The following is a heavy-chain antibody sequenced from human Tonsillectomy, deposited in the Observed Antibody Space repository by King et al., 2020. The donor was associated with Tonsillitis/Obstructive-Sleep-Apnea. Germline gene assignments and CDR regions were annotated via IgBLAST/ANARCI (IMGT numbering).Heavy chain of an antibody. CDR2: IYPGDSDT. Sequence: QLVQSGAEVKKPGESLKISCKGSGYSFSTYWIGWVRQMPGKGLVWMGIIYPGDSDTRYSPSFQGQVTISADKSISTAYLQWSSLKASDTAMYYCARHSGVYGRAFDIWGQGTMVTVSP. V-gene: IGHV5-51*01. D-gene: IGHD1-26*01. J-gene: IGHJ3*02. CDR3: ARHSGVYGRAFDI. CDR1: GYSFSTYW.